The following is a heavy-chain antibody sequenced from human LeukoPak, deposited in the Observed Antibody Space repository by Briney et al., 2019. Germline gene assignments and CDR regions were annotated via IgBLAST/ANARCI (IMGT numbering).Heavy chain of an antibody. CDR2: ITRSSGTI. Sequence: GGSLRLSCAASGFTFSSYGMIWVRQAPGKGLEWVSYITRSSGTIYYADSVKGRFTISRDNAKNSLFLQMNSLRAEETAVYYCARVLRYCSGGNCYSGGLGYMDVWGKGTTVTISS. D-gene: IGHD2-15*01. CDR3: ARVLRYCSGGNCYSGGLGYMDV. J-gene: IGHJ6*03. CDR1: GFTFSSYG. V-gene: IGHV3-48*04.